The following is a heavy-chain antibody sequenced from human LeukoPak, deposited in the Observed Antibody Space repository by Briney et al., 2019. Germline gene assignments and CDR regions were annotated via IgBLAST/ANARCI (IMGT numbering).Heavy chain of an antibody. D-gene: IGHD3-22*01. CDR3: ARTEGTYYYDSSAYYGDPFDY. CDR2: INPDGSTT. CDR1: GFSISTYW. V-gene: IGHV3-74*01. Sequence: GGSLRLSCAASGFSISTYWIHWVRQAPGKGLVWVSRINPDGSTTYYADSVKGRITISRDNAKNTLYLQMNSLRPEDTAVYYCARTEGTYYYDSSAYYGDPFDYWGQGTLVTVSS. J-gene: IGHJ4*02.